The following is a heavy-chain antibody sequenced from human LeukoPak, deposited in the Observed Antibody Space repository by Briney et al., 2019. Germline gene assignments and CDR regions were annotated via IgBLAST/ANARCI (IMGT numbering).Heavy chain of an antibody. CDR3: ARDRGRGTVTYFDY. V-gene: IGHV3-30*02. CDR1: GFTFSSYG. D-gene: IGHD4-17*01. Sequence: GGSLRLSCAASGFTFSSYGVHWVRQAPGKGLEWVAFIRYDGSNKYYADSVKGRFTISRENAKNSLYLQMNSLRAGDTAVYYCARDRGRGTVTYFDYWGQGTLVTVSS. CDR2: IRYDGSNK. J-gene: IGHJ4*02.